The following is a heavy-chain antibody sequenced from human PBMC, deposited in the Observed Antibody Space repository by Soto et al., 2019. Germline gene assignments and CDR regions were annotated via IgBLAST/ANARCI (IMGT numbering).Heavy chain of an antibody. CDR2: ISAYNGNT. CDR1: GYTFTSYG. CDR3: ARDKWQAYGDYVVPYYYYYGMDV. Sequence: GASVKVSCKASGYTFTSYGISWVRQAPGQGLEWMGWISAYNGNTNYAQKLQGRVTMTTDTSTSTAYMELRSLRSDDTAVYYCARDKWQAYGDYVVPYYYYYGMDVWGQGTTVTVS. V-gene: IGHV1-18*01. D-gene: IGHD4-17*01. J-gene: IGHJ6*02.